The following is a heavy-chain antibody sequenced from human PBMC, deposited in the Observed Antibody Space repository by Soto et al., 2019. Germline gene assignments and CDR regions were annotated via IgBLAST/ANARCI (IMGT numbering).Heavy chain of an antibody. D-gene: IGHD6-13*01. CDR1: GGTFSSYA. V-gene: IGHV1-69*13. CDR2: IIPIFGTA. J-gene: IGHJ6*02. CDR3: ARRAAAAYDYYYYYGMDV. Sequence: AVKVSCKASGGTFSSYAISWVRQAPGQGLEGMGGIIPIFGTANYAQKFQGRVTITADESTSTAYMELSSLRSEDTAVYYCARRAAAAYDYYYYYGMDVWGQGTTVTVSS.